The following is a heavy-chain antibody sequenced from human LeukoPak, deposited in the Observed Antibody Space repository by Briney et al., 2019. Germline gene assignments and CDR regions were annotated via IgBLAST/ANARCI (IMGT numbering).Heavy chain of an antibody. D-gene: IGHD6-13*01. Sequence: ASVKVSCKASGYTFTGYYMHWVRQAPGQGLEWMGRINPNSGGTNYAQNFQGRVTITTDESTNTAYMELSSLRSEDTAVYYCAASSSWSAEYFQHWGQGTLVTVSS. J-gene: IGHJ1*01. CDR1: GYTFTGYY. V-gene: IGHV1-2*06. CDR2: INPNSGGT. CDR3: AASSSWSAEYFQH.